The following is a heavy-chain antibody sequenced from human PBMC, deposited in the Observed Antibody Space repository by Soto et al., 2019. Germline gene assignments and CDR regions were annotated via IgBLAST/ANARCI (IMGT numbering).Heavy chain of an antibody. J-gene: IGHJ4*02. CDR2: ISSDGGSK. Sequence: GGSLRLSCAASGFTFRNYDMHWVRQAPGKGLEWVAVISSDGGSKNYADSVKGRFIISRDNSRDTMYVQMNSLRTEDTAVYSCATSWGSSVFDYWGQGTLVTVSS. V-gene: IGHV3-30*03. D-gene: IGHD6-13*01. CDR1: GFTFRNYD. CDR3: ATSWGSSVFDY.